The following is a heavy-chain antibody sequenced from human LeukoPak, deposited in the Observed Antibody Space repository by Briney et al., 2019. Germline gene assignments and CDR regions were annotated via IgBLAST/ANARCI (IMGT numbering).Heavy chain of an antibody. J-gene: IGHJ4*02. Sequence: SVKVSCKASGGTFSSYAISWVRQAPGQGLEWMGGIIPIFGTANYAQKFQGRVTITADESTSTAYMELSSLRSEDTAVYYCARETCSGGSCYSGFDNWGQGTLVTVSS. CDR2: IIPIFGTA. V-gene: IGHV1-69*13. CDR1: GGTFSSYA. D-gene: IGHD2-15*01. CDR3: ARETCSGGSCYSGFDN.